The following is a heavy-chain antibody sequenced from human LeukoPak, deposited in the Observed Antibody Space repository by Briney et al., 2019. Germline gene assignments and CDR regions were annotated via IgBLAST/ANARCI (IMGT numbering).Heavy chain of an antibody. Sequence: PGGSLGLSCAASGFTFSSYSMNWVRQAPGKGLEWVSSISSSSSYIYYADSVKGRFTISRDNAKNSLYLQMNSLRAEDTAVYYCARFAVVTAYFDYWGQGTLVTVSS. CDR1: GFTFSSYS. CDR2: ISSSSSYI. D-gene: IGHD2-21*02. CDR3: ARFAVVTAYFDY. V-gene: IGHV3-21*01. J-gene: IGHJ4*02.